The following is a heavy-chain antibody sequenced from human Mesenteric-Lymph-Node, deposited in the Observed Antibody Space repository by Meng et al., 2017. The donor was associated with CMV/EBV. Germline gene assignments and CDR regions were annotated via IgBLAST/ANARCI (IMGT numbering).Heavy chain of an antibody. CDR1: GFTFSYYW. J-gene: IGHJ3*02. Sequence: GESLKISCAASGFTFSYYWMNWVRQAPGKGLEWVANINQDASEKYYVDSVKGRFTISRDNAKNSLYLQMNSLRAEDTALYYCAKDQTAYFNAFDIWGQGTMVTVSS. V-gene: IGHV3-7*03. D-gene: IGHD1-1*01. CDR3: AKDQTAYFNAFDI. CDR2: INQDASEK.